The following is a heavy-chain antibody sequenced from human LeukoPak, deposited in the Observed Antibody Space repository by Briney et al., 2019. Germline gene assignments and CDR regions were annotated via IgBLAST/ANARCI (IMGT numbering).Heavy chain of an antibody. V-gene: IGHV4-34*01. Sequence: SETLSLTCAVYGGSFSLYYWTWIRQSPGKGLEWIGEINHSGNTNYSPSLKSRVTISLDTSKNQFSLRLSSVTAADTAVYYCARTSSSGLVGGYYFDYWGQGTLVTVSS. D-gene: IGHD6-19*01. CDR2: INHSGNT. CDR1: GGSFSLYY. CDR3: ARTSSSGLVGGYYFDY. J-gene: IGHJ4*02.